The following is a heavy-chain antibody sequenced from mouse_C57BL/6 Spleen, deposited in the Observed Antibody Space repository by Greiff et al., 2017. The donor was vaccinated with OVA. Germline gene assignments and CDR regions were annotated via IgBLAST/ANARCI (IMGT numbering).Heavy chain of an antibody. J-gene: IGHJ1*03. V-gene: IGHV1-82*01. CDR1: GYAFSSSW. CDR2: IYPGDGDT. CDR3: AREGLRWYFDV. Sequence: QVQLKQSGPELVKPGASVKISCKASGYAFSSSWMNWVKQRPGKGLEWIGRIYPGDGDTNYNGQFKGKATLTADKSSSTAYMHLSSLTAEDSAVCVSAREGLRWYFDVWGTGTTVTVSS. D-gene: IGHD2-4*01.